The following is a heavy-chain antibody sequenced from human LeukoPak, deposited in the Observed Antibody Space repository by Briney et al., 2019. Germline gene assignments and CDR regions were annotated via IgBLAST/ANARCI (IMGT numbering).Heavy chain of an antibody. CDR2: ISGSGGST. D-gene: IGHD3-22*01. Sequence: ETLSLTCTVSGGSISSYYWSWVRQAPGKGLEWVSAISGSGGSTYYADSVKGRFTISRDNSKNTLYLQMNSLRAEDTAVYYCAKDLVVIRAFDIWGQGTMVTVSS. V-gene: IGHV3-23*01. J-gene: IGHJ3*02. CDR3: AKDLVVIRAFDI. CDR1: GGSISSYY.